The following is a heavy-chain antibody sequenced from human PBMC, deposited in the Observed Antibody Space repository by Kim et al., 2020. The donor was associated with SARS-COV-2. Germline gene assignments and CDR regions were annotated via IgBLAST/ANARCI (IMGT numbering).Heavy chain of an antibody. Sequence: TKSSQKFRGRDTITRDTTASTAYMELSSLRSEDTAVYYCARGSGWAFDYWGQGTLVTVAS. CDR2: T. CDR3: ARGSGWAFDY. D-gene: IGHD6-19*01. V-gene: IGHV1-3*01. J-gene: IGHJ4*02.